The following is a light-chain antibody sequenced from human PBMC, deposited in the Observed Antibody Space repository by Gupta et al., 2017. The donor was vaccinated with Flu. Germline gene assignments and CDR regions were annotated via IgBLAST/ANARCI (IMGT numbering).Light chain of an antibody. CDR1: SGSVSTSHH. CDR2: STK. CDR3: VLYFGSGIWM. V-gene: IGLV8-61*01. J-gene: IGLJ3*02. Sequence: QTVVTQEPSFSVSPGGTVTLTCGLSSGSVSTSHHPSWYQQTPGQAPRTFIYSTKTRSSGVPDRFSGSILGTKAALTITGAQAEDESDYFCVLYFGSGIWMFGGGTKVTVL.